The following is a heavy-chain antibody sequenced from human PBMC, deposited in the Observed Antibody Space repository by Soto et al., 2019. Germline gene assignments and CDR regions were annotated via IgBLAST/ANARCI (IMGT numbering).Heavy chain of an antibody. Sequence: SETLSLTCAVYGGSFSGYYWSWIRQPPGKGLEWIGEINHSGSTNYNPSLKSRVTISVDTSKNQFSLNLSSVTAADTAVYYCAREIDYYYYGMDVWGQGTTVTVSS. V-gene: IGHV4-34*01. CDR2: INHSGST. D-gene: IGHD3-22*01. J-gene: IGHJ6*02. CDR1: GGSFSGYY. CDR3: AREIDYYYYGMDV.